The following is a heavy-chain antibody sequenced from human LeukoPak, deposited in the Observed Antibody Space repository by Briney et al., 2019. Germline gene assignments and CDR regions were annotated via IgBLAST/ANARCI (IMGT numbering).Heavy chain of an antibody. D-gene: IGHD3-16*01. CDR1: GFTFSSYW. CDR2: INSDGSST. Sequence: GGSLSLSCAASGFTFSSYWMHWVRQAPGKGLVWVSRINSDGSSTSYADSVKGRFTISRDNAKNTLYLQMNSLRAEDTAVYYCAGGSFGGVSPDAFDIWGQGTMVTVSS. J-gene: IGHJ3*02. CDR3: AGGSFGGVSPDAFDI. V-gene: IGHV3-74*01.